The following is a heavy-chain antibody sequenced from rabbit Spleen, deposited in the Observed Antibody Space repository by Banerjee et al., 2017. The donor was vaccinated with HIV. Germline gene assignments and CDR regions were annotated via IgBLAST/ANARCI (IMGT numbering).Heavy chain of an antibody. V-gene: IGHV1S40*01. Sequence: QSLEESGGDLVKPGASLTLTCKASGIDFSSYYDMCWVRQAPGKGLEWIGTIYSGDGRIYYANWAKGRFSISRTSSTTVTLQMTSLTAADTATYFCVRGSSDYNWAFDPWGPGTLVTVS. J-gene: IGHJ2*01. CDR2: IYSGDGRI. CDR3: VRGSSDYNWAFDP. CDR1: GIDFSSYYD. D-gene: IGHD8-1*01.